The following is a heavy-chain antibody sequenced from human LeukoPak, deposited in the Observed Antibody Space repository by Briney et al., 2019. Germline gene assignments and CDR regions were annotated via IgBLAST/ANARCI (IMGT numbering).Heavy chain of an antibody. D-gene: IGHD4-23*01. CDR2: IIPILGIA. CDR1: GGTFSSYA. V-gene: IGHV1-69*04. CDR3: AREGYGGNSRRGGGGVGYYDYYYGMDV. Sequence: VASVKVSCKASGGTFSSYAISWVRQAPGQGLEWMGRIIPILGIANYAQKFQGRVTITADKSTSTAYMELSSLRSEDTAVYYCAREGYGGNSRRGGGGVGYYDYYYGMDVRGQGTTVTVSS. J-gene: IGHJ6*02.